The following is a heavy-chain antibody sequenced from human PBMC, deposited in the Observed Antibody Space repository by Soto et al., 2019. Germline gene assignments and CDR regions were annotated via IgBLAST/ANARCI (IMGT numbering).Heavy chain of an antibody. V-gene: IGHV3-53*01. Sequence: EVQLVESGGGLIQSGGSLRVSCAASGFTVSRSYMSWVRQAPGKGLEWVSVIYSGGSTNYADSVKGRFTISRDNSKNTLYLQMNSLRVEDTAVYYCARDTYYYDSSGQPYWGQGTLVTVSS. D-gene: IGHD3-22*01. CDR3: ARDTYYYDSSGQPY. CDR2: IYSGGST. CDR1: GFTVSRSY. J-gene: IGHJ4*02.